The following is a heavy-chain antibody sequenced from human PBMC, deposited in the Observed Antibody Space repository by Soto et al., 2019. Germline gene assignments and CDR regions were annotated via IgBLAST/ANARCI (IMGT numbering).Heavy chain of an antibody. CDR3: ARLRSGPDNGWYWAFNY. CDR2: IYYSGST. CDR1: GCSSSSSNYY. J-gene: IGHJ4*02. Sequence: ASETLSLTCAFYGCSSSSSNYYLGWIRQPPGKGLEWIGNIYYSGSTYYNPSLKSRVTISVDTSKNQLSLKLSSVTAADPAVYLCARLRSGPDNGWYWAFNYWGQGTLVTVSS. V-gene: IGHV4-39*01. D-gene: IGHD6-19*01.